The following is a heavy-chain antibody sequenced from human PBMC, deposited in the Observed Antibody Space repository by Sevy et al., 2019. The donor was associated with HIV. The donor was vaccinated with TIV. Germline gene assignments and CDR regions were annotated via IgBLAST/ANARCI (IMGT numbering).Heavy chain of an antibody. CDR2: ISGDVSST. D-gene: IGHD2-15*01. V-gene: IGHV3-74*01. Sequence: GGSLRLSCAGSGFTFSSYWMHWVRQAPGKGLVWVSRISGDVSSTTYADSVKGRFTISRDNAKNTLFLQMNSLRAEDSAMYFCARDPDRGGYSKMDVWGQGTPVTVSS. J-gene: IGHJ6*02. CDR1: GFTFSSYW. CDR3: ARDPDRGGYSKMDV.